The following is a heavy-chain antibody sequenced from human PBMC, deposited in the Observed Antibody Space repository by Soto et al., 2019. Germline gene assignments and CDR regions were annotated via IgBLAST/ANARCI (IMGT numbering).Heavy chain of an antibody. Sequence: EVQLLESGGGLVQPGGSLRLSCAASGFTFSSYAMSWVRQAPGKGLEWVSAISGSGGSTYYADSVKGRFTISRDNSQNTLYLHMNSLRAEDTAVYYCAKVAKGWEAFGDVWGKGTTVTVSS. CDR2: ISGSGGST. J-gene: IGHJ6*04. D-gene: IGHD3-3*01. V-gene: IGHV3-23*01. CDR3: AKVAKGWEAFGDV. CDR1: GFTFSSYA.